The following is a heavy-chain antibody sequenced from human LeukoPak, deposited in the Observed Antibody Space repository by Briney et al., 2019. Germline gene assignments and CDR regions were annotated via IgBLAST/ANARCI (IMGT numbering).Heavy chain of an antibody. CDR1: GFTFSSYG. CDR2: IWYDGSYN. D-gene: IGHD3-10*01. V-gene: IGHV3-33*06. CDR3: AKDRGYCGSGGDY. J-gene: IGHJ4*02. Sequence: GRSLRLSCAASGFTFSSYGMHWVRQAPGKGQEWVAVIWYDGSYNDYAYSVKGLFTISRDNSKNTLYLQMNSLRAEDTAVYYCAKDRGYCGSGGDYWGQGTLVAVSS.